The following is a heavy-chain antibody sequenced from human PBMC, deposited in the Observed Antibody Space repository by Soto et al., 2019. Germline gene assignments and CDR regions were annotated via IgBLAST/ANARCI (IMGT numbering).Heavy chain of an antibody. CDR3: ARAGVYDFWSGYNYYYYYMDV. CDR2: INHSGST. CDR1: GGSFSGYY. V-gene: IGHV4-34*01. J-gene: IGHJ6*03. Sequence: SETLSLTCAVYGGSFSGYYWSWIRQPPGKGLEWIGEINHSGSTNYNPSLKSRVTISVDTSKNQFSLKLSSVTAADTAVYYCARAGVYDFWSGYNYYYYYMDVWGKGTTVTVSS. D-gene: IGHD3-3*01.